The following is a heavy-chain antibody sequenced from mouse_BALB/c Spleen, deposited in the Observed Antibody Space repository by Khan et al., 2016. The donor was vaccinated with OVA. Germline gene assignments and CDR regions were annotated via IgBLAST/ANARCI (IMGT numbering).Heavy chain of an antibody. CDR1: GFTFSDYG. CDR3: ASGGGTAPFAY. D-gene: IGHD1-2*01. Sequence: EVELVESGGGLVQPGGSRKLSCAASGFTFSDYGMAWVRQAPGKGPEWVAFISDLAYTIYYADTVTGRFTISRENAKNTLYLEMSSLRSEDTAIYYCASGGGTAPFAYWGRGTLVTVSA. V-gene: IGHV5-15*02. J-gene: IGHJ3*01. CDR2: ISDLAYTI.